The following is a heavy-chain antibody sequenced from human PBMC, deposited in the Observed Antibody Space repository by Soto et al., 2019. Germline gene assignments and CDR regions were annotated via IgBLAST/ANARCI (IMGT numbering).Heavy chain of an antibody. CDR1: GFTFSSYG. J-gene: IGHJ6*03. CDR2: ISGSGGGT. Sequence: GGSLRLSCASSGFTFSSYGMTWVRQPPGKGLEWVSAISGSGGGTYYADSVKGRFTISRDNSNNTLYLQMNSLRAEDTAVYYCAKSPRLPEDMDVWGKGTTVTVAS. CDR3: AKSPRLPEDMDV. D-gene: IGHD4-17*01. V-gene: IGHV3-23*01.